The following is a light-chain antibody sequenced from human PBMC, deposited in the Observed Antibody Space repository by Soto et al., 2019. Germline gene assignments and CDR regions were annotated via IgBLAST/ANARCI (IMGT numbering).Light chain of an antibody. V-gene: IGLV2-8*01. CDR3: SSYAASNNFYFV. CDR1: SSDVGGYNY. J-gene: IGLJ3*02. Sequence: QSALTQPPSASGSPGQSVTISCTGTSSDVGGYNYVSWYQQYPGRPPKLMIYEVIKRPSGVPDRFSGSKSGNTASLTVAGLQPEDEADYYCSSYAASNNFYFVFGGGTKVTVL. CDR2: EVI.